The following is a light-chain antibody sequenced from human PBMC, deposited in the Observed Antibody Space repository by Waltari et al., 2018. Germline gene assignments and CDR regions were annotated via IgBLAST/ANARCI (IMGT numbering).Light chain of an antibody. J-gene: IGKJ4*01. CDR2: DTP. CDR3: QQRSLWPLT. Sequence: EIVLTQSPATLSLFAGARATLSCRASERVSRYLGWYQQKPGQAPRLLIYDTPIRATGVPARFIGSGYGTDFTLTISSLEPEDFALYFCQQRSLWPLTFGGGTKVEI. CDR1: ERVSRY. V-gene: IGKV3-11*01.